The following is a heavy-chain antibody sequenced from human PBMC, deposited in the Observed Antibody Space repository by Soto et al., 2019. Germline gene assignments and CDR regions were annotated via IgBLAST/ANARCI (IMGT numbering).Heavy chain of an antibody. CDR3: ARGLGDIVVVPGSYYYYGMDV. D-gene: IGHD2-2*01. CDR2: ISYDGSNK. J-gene: IGHJ6*02. CDR1: GFTFSSYA. Sequence: SGGSLRLSCAASGFTFSSYAMHWVRQAPGKGLEWVAVISYDGSNKYYADSVKGRFTISRDNSKNTLYLQMNSLRAEDTAVYYCARGLGDIVVVPGSYYYYGMDVWGQGTTVTVSS. V-gene: IGHV3-30-3*01.